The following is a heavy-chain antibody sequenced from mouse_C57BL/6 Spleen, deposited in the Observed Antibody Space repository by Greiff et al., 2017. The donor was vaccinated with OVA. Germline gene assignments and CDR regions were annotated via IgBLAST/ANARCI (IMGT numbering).Heavy chain of an antibody. CDR3: ARRDYGSSYGAWFAY. V-gene: IGHV1-52*01. D-gene: IGHD1-1*01. Sequence: QVQLQQPVAELVRPGSSVKLSCKASGYTFTSYWMHWVKQRPIQGLEWIGNIDPSDSETHYNQKFKDKATLTVDKSSSTAYMQLSSLTSEDSAVYYCARRDYGSSYGAWFAYWGQGTLVTVSA. J-gene: IGHJ3*01. CDR2: IDPSDSET. CDR1: GYTFTSYW.